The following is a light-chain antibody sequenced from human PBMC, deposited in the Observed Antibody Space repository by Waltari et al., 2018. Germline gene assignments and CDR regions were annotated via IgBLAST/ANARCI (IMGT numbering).Light chain of an antibody. J-gene: IGKJ1*01. CDR3: QHYDASPWT. CDR1: QSVSDD. V-gene: IGKV3D-15*02. Sequence: SCRASQSVSDDLAWYQQKPGHAPRLLTSGSSTRATGIPDRFSGSGSGTDFTLTISSLEPEDFAVYFCQHYDASPWTFGQGTKVEVK. CDR2: GSS.